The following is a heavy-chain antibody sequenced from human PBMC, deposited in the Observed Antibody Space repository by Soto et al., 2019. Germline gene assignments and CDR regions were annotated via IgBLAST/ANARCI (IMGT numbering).Heavy chain of an antibody. J-gene: IGHJ4*02. CDR2: ISGSGGGT. V-gene: IGHV3-23*01. CDR3: AKARGSRTPAPGTY. CDR1: GFTFSNYD. D-gene: IGHD2-2*01. Sequence: GASLRISCAAYGFTFSNYDMSWVRQAPGKGLEWVSTISGSGGGTYYADSVKGRFTISRDNSKNTLSLQMNSLRAEDTAVYYCAKARGSRTPAPGTYWGQGIRVTVSS.